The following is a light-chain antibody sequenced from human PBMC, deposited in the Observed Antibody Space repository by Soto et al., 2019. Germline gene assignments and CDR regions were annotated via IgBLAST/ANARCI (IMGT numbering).Light chain of an antibody. V-gene: IGKV1-5*03. J-gene: IGKJ2*01. Sequence: DIQMTQSPSTLSASVGDRVTITCRASQSISSWLAWYQHKPGKAPKLLIYKASSLESGGPSRFSGSGSGTEFTLTISSLQPDDVASYYCQQYNSYSRNTFGQGTKLEIK. CDR1: QSISSW. CDR2: KAS. CDR3: QQYNSYSRNT.